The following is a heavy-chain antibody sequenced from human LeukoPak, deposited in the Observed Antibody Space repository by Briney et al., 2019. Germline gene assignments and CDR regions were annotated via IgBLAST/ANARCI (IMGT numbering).Heavy chain of an antibody. CDR3: ADTRRSAFDI. J-gene: IGHJ3*02. CDR1: GFTFSSYA. V-gene: IGHV3-23*01. Sequence: GGSLRLSCAASGFTFSSYAMSWVRQAPGKGLEWVSAISDSGDSTYYADSVKGRFTISRDNSKNTLYLQINSLRVEDTAVYYCADTRRSAFDIWGQGTMVTVSS. CDR2: ISDSGDST. D-gene: IGHD2-15*01.